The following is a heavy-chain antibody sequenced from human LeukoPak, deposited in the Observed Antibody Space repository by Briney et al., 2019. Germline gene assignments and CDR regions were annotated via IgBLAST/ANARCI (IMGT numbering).Heavy chain of an antibody. V-gene: IGHV6-1*01. D-gene: IGHD5-12*01. J-gene: IGHJ6*02. CDR1: GDSLSSNSVA. Sequence: QTLSLTCAISGDSLSSNSVAWGWIRPSQSRGLEWLGRIFYRSKWYIDYAESVKSRISINPDTSKNQFSMKLNSVTPEDTAVYYCARVGGSYSYGMDVWGQETTVTVSS. CDR2: IFYRSKWYI. CDR3: ARVGGSYSYGMDV.